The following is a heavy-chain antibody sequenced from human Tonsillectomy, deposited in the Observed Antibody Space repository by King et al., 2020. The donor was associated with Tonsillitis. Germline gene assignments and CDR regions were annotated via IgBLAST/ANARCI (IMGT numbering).Heavy chain of an antibody. V-gene: IGHV4-38-2*02. CDR2: IYHSGST. CDR1: GYSISSGYY. CDR3: AGDGSYYFDY. J-gene: IGHJ4*02. Sequence: VQLQESGPGLVKPSETLSLTCTVSGYSISSGYYWGWIRQPPGKGLEWIGSIYHSGSTYYNPSLKSRVTISVDTSKNQFSLKLSSVTAAVTAVYYCAGDGSYYFDYWGQGTLVTVSS. D-gene: IGHD6-25*01.